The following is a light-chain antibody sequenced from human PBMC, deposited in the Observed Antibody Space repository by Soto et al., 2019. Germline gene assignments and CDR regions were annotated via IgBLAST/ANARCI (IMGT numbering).Light chain of an antibody. CDR3: QSYDSSLSGWI. CDR2: RNS. V-gene: IGLV1-40*01. J-gene: IGLJ2*01. CDR1: SSNVGAGFD. Sequence: QSQLTQPPSVSGAPGQRVTISCTGGSSNVGAGFDVQWYRQLPGTAPRLLIFRNSNRPSGVPDRFSGSKSGNSASLAITGLQAEDEADYYCQSYDSSLSGWIFGGGTQLTVL.